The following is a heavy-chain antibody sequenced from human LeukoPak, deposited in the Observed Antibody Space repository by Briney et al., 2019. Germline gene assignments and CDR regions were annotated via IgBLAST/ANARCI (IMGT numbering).Heavy chain of an antibody. J-gene: IGHJ3*02. CDR2: INQGGSET. Sequence: GGSLRLSCAASGFTFSSYWMSWVRQAPGKVLEWVASINQGGSETRYVDSVKGRFTISRDNAKKSLYVQMNSLSAEDTAVYYCARGVNWLPGSFDIWGQGTMVTVSS. CDR1: GFTFSSYW. CDR3: ARGVNWLPGSFDI. D-gene: IGHD3-9*01. V-gene: IGHV3-7*01.